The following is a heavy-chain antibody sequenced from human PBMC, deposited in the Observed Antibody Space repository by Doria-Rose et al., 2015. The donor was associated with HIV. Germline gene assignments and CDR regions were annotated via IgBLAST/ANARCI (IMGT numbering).Heavy chain of an antibody. CDR3: ARIKSSRWYHKYYFDF. Sequence: ESGPVLVKPTETLTLTCTVSGVSLSSPGMGVSWIRQPPGKALEWLANIISDDERSYKTSLKSRLTISRGTSKSQVVLTMIDMDPVDTATYYCARIKSSRWYHKYYFDFWGQGTLVIVSA. CDR2: IISDDER. CDR1: GVSLSSPGMG. V-gene: IGHV2-26*01. J-gene: IGHJ4*02. D-gene: IGHD6-13*01.